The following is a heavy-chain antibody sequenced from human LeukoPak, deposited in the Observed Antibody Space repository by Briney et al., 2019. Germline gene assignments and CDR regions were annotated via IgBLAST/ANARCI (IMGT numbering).Heavy chain of an antibody. D-gene: IGHD3-22*01. CDR1: GYTFTRYY. J-gene: IGHJ4*02. CDR2: INPSDGNT. V-gene: IGHV1-46*01. Sequence: GASVKVSCKASGYTFTRYYIHWVRQAPGQGLEWMGIINPSDGNTRYAQRLQGRVTMTRDTSTSTVYMELSSLRSEDTAVYYCARERPSYYDSSGYSFDYWGQGTLVTVSS. CDR3: ARERPSYYDSSGYSFDY.